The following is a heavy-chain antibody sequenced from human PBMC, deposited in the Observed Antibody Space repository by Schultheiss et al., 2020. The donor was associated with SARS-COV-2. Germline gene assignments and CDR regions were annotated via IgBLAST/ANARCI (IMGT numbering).Heavy chain of an antibody. J-gene: IGHJ3*02. Sequence: GGSLRLSCVASGFSFTSYAMSWVRQAPGKGLEWVSVISGSGGGTYYADSVKGRFTISRDKSKNTLDLQMNSLRAVDTAVYYCARDGLPYYDGSGYYNDAFDIWGQGTMVTVSS. V-gene: IGHV3-23*01. CDR3: ARDGLPYYDGSGYYNDAFDI. CDR1: GFSFTSYA. D-gene: IGHD3-22*01. CDR2: ISGSGGGT.